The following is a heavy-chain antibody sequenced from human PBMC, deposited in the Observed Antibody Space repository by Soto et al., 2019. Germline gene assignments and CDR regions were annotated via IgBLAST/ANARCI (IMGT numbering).Heavy chain of an antibody. D-gene: IGHD1-1*01. V-gene: IGHV1-46*03. Sequence: ASVKVSCKASGYTFTSYYMHWVRQAPGQGLEWMGIINPSGGSTSYAQKFQGRVTMTRDTSTSTVYMELSSLRSEDTAVYYCARVTAGEMATTNTFDYWGQGTLVTVSS. CDR1: GYTFTSYY. J-gene: IGHJ4*02. CDR2: INPSGGST. CDR3: ARVTAGEMATTNTFDY.